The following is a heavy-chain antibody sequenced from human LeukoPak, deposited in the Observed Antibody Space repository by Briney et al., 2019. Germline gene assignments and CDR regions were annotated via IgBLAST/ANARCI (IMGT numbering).Heavy chain of an antibody. D-gene: IGHD3-22*01. V-gene: IGHV3-53*01. J-gene: IGHJ4*02. CDR2: IYSGGST. CDR3: TTDGSRYYDSSGYPPTGY. CDR1: GFTVSSNY. Sequence: GGSLRLSCAASGFTVSSNYMSWVRQAPGKGLEWVSVIYSGGSTYYADSVKGRFIISRDNSKNTLYLQMNSLKTEDTAVYYCTTDGSRYYDSSGYPPTGYWGQGTLVTVSS.